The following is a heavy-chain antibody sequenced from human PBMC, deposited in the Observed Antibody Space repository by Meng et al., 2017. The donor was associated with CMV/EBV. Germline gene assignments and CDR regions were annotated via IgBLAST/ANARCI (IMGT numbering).Heavy chain of an antibody. Sequence: GSLRLSCTVSGYSISSGYYWGWIRQPPGKGLEWIGSIYHSGSTYYNPSLKSRVTISVDTSKNQFSLKLSSVTAADTAVYYCARGSRWSDPWGQGTLVTVSS. J-gene: IGHJ5*02. CDR2: IYHSGST. CDR1: GYSISSGYY. CDR3: ARGSRWSDP. V-gene: IGHV4-38-2*02.